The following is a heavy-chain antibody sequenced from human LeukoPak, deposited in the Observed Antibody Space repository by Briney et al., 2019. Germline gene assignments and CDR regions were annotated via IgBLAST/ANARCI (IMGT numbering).Heavy chain of an antibody. Sequence: SETLSLTCTISSGSISSYYWIWIRQSPGKGLEWIGYIYYSGSTNYNPFLKNRVTISIDTSKNQFSLKVSSVTAADTAVYYCARVVRPGYYESSGYYYFDYWGQGTLVTVSS. V-gene: IGHV4-59*12. CDR3: ARVVRPGYYESSGYYYFDY. CDR2: IYYSGST. CDR1: SGSISSYY. J-gene: IGHJ4*02. D-gene: IGHD3-22*01.